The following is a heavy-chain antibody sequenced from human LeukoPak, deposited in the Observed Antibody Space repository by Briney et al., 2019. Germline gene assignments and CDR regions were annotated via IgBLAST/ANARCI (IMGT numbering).Heavy chain of an antibody. CDR2: VYYSGST. D-gene: IGHD2-15*01. CDR1: GGSISSGGYC. Sequence: SETLSLTCTVSGGSISSGGYCWSWIRQHPGKGLEWIGYVYYSGSTYYNPSLKSRVTISVDTSKNQFSLKLSSVTAADTAVYYCARVIGYCSGGSCYPYNWFDPWGQGTLVTVSS. CDR3: ARVIGYCSGGSCYPYNWFDP. J-gene: IGHJ5*02. V-gene: IGHV4-31*03.